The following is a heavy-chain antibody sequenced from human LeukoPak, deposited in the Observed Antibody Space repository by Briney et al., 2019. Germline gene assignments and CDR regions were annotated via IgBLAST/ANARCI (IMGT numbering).Heavy chain of an antibody. V-gene: IGHV4-39*02. D-gene: IGHD4-17*01. CDR2: IYYSGST. J-gene: IGHJ6*02. CDR1: GGSISSSSYY. Sequence: KPSETLSLTCTVSGGSISSSSYYWGWIRQPPGKGLEWIGSIYYSGSTYYNPSLKSRVTISVDTSKNQFSLKLSSVTTADTAVNYCARDILGYGDYVYYYYGMDVWGQGTTVTVSS. CDR3: ARDILGYGDYVYYYYGMDV.